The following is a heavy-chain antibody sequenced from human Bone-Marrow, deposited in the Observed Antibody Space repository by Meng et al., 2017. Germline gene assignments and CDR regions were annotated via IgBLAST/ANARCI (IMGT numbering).Heavy chain of an antibody. CDR2: IDCNNGGA. CDR1: GYTFTGYY. D-gene: IGHD6-13*01. V-gene: IGHV1-2*06. CDR3: ARDAGRAAGPR. J-gene: IGHJ4*02. Sequence: QLGQAGAEGKQPGASVRVSCKASGYTFTGYYIHWVRQAPGQGLEWLGRIDCNNGGAIYAQKFQDRVTMTRDTSITTAYMDLSRLTSDDTAVYYCARDAGRAAGPRWGQGTLVTVSS.